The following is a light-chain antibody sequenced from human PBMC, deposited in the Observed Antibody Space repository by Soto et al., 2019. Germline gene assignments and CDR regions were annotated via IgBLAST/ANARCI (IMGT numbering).Light chain of an antibody. CDR2: DVS. CDR1: SSDVGGQNA. V-gene: IGLV2-23*02. J-gene: IGLJ2*01. Sequence: QSALTQPASVSGSPGQSITISCTGTSSDVGGQNAVSWYQQHPGKAPKFMIYDVSKRPSGVSSRFSGSKSGNTASLTISGLQAEDEADYYCCSYAGSSTVVFGRGTKLTVL. CDR3: CSYAGSSTVV.